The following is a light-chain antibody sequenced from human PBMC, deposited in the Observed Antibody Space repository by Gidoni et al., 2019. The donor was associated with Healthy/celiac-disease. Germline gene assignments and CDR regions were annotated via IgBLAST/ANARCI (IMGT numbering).Light chain of an antibody. V-gene: IGKV3-15*01. CDR1: QSVSSY. J-gene: IGKJ4*01. Sequence: EIVMPQSPATLSVSPGERATVSCRASQSVSSYLAWYQQKPGQAPRLLIYGASTRATGIPARFSGSGSGTEFTLTISSLQSEDFAVYYCQQYNNWPLTFGGGTKVEIK. CDR3: QQYNNWPLT. CDR2: GAS.